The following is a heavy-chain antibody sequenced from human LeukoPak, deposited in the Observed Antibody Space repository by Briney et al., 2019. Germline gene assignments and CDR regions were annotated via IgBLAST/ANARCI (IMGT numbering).Heavy chain of an antibody. D-gene: IGHD3-22*01. V-gene: IGHV4-39*01. Sequence: KPSETLSLTCTVSGGSIGSSTYYWGWIRQPPGKGLEWIGSIYYTGNTYYNPSLKSRVTIYVDTSQNQFSLKLSSVTAADTAVYYCARRVEDYYDSSGYYSDAFDIWGRGTMVTVSS. CDR2: IYYTGNT. CDR3: ARRVEDYYDSSGYYSDAFDI. J-gene: IGHJ3*02. CDR1: GGSIGSSTYY.